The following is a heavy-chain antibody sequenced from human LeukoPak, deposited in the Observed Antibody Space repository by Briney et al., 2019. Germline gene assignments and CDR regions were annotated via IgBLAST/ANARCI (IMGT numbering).Heavy chain of an antibody. J-gene: IGHJ3*02. CDR2: IIPIFGTA. V-gene: IGHV1-69*05. Sequence: ASVKVSCKASGGTFSSYAISWVRQAPGQGLEWMGGIIPIFGTANYAQKFQGRVTMTRDMSTSTVYMELSSLRSEDTAVYYCARDARAFDIWGQGTMVTVSS. CDR1: GGTFSSYA. D-gene: IGHD6-6*01. CDR3: ARDARAFDI.